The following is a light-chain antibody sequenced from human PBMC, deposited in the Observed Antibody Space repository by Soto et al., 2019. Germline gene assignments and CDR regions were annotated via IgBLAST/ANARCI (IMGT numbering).Light chain of an antibody. Sequence: DIQMTQSPSSLSASVGDRVTITCRASQSISSYLNWYQQKPGKAPKLLIYAASSLQSGVPSRFSGSGSGTDVTLTISSLQPEDFATNYCQQSYSTLYTFGEGTKLEIK. J-gene: IGKJ2*01. V-gene: IGKV1-39*01. CDR1: QSISSY. CDR2: AAS. CDR3: QQSYSTLYT.